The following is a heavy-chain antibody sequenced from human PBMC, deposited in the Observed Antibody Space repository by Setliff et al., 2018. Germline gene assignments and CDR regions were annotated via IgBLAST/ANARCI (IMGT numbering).Heavy chain of an antibody. CDR2: INHSGST. CDR3: ARTDDYYNFYAY. V-gene: IGHV4-34*01. J-gene: IGHJ4*02. D-gene: IGHD3-3*01. Sequence: KTSETLSLTCAVYGGSFSGYYWSWIRQPPGKGLEWIGEINHSGSTNYNPSLKSRVTISVDTSKNQFSLKLSSVTAADTAVYYCARTDDYYNFYAYWGQGTLVTVS. CDR1: GGSFSGYY.